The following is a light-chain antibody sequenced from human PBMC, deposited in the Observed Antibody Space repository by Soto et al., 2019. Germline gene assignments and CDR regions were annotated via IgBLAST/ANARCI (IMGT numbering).Light chain of an antibody. CDR1: SSDVGDYNL. J-gene: IGLJ3*02. CDR3: CSYSRSCPWG. Sequence: QSALTQPPSVSGSPGQSITISCTGTSSDVGDYNLVSWYQQHPDKAPQLMIFEVNKRPLGVSNRFSGSKSGNTATLTISGRQAEDEADYYCCSYSRSCPWGFGGGTKVTGL. V-gene: IGLV2-23*02. CDR2: EVN.